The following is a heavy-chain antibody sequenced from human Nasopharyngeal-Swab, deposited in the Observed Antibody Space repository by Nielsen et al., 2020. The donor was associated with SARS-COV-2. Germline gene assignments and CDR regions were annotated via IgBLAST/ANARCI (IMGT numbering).Heavy chain of an antibody. Sequence: GGSLRLSCAASGFTFSSYSMSWVRQAPGKGLEWVSSISSSSSCIYYADSVKGRFTISRDNAKNSLYLQMNSLRAEDTAVYYCARWDYSNYDLDYWGQGTLVTVSS. CDR2: ISSSSSCI. V-gene: IGHV3-21*01. J-gene: IGHJ4*02. CDR1: GFTFSSYS. CDR3: ARWDYSNYDLDY. D-gene: IGHD4-11*01.